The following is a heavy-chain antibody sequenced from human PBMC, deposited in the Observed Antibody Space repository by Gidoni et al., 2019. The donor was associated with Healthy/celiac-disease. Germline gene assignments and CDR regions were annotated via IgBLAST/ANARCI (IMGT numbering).Heavy chain of an antibody. V-gene: IGHV1-18*01. CDR2: ISAYNGNT. Sequence: QVQLVQSGAEVKKPGASVKVSCKASGYTLTSYGISWVRQAPGQGLEWMGWISAYNGNTNYAQKFQGRVTMTTDTSTSTAYMELRSLRSDDTAEYYCARERSSGWKDRIDACDIWGQGTMVTVSS. CDR1: GYTLTSYG. CDR3: ARERSSGWKDRIDACDI. J-gene: IGHJ3*02. D-gene: IGHD6-19*01.